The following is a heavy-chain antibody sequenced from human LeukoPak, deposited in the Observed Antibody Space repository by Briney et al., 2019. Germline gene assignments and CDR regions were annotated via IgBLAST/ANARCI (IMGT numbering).Heavy chain of an antibody. CDR3: ARWVTGGVGATMPIDAFDI. D-gene: IGHD1-26*01. CDR1: GGSISSYY. Sequence: SETLSLTCTVSGGSISSYYWSWIRQPPGKGLEWIGYIYYSGSTNYNPSLKSRVTISVDTSKNQFSLKLSSVTAADTAVYYCARWVTGGVGATMPIDAFDIWGQGTMVTVSS. V-gene: IGHV4-59*01. CDR2: IYYSGST. J-gene: IGHJ3*02.